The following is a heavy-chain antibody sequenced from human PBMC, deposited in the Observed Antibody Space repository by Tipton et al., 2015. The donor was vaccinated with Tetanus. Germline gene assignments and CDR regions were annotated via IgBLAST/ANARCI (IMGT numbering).Heavy chain of an antibody. CDR2: ISGSGGST. J-gene: IGHJ5*02. D-gene: IGHD2-15*01. CDR1: GFTFSSYA. CDR3: ARGPSVAYCSGGSCPVWFDP. Sequence: SLRLSCAASGFTFSSYAMSWVRQAPGKGLEWVSAISGSGGSTYYADSVKGRFTISRDNSKNTLYLQMNSLRAEDTAVYYCARGPSVAYCSGGSCPVWFDPWGQGTLVTVSS. V-gene: IGHV3-23*01.